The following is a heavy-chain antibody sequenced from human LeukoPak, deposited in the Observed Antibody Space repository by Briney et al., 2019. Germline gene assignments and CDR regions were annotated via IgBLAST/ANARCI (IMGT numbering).Heavy chain of an antibody. Sequence: GGSLRLSCAASGFILSSYSMNWVRQAPGKGLEWVSSSSSSSSYIYYADSVKGRFTISRDNAKNSLYLQMNSLRAEDTAVYYCARAPPAGDFDWLDYYYMDVWGKGTTVTVSS. D-gene: IGHD3-9*01. V-gene: IGHV3-21*01. CDR3: ARAPPAGDFDWLDYYYMDV. CDR1: GFILSSYS. J-gene: IGHJ6*03. CDR2: SSSSSSYI.